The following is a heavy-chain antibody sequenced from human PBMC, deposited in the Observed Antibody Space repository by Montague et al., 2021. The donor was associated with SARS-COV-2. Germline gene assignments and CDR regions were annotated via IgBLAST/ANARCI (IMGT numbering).Heavy chain of an antibody. J-gene: IGHJ6*02. Sequence: SLRLSCAASGFTFSSYAMHWVRQAPGKGLEWVAVISYDGSNKYYADSVKGRFTISRDNSKNTLYLQMNSLRAEDTAVYYCARAGYDSNSYYYYGMDVWGQGTTVTVSS. D-gene: IGHD4-11*01. CDR3: ARAGYDSNSYYYYGMDV. CDR2: ISYDGSNK. CDR1: GFTFSSYA. V-gene: IGHV3-30*04.